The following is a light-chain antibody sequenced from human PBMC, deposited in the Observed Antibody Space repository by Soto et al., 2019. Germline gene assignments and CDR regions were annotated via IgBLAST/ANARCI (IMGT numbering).Light chain of an antibody. CDR3: SSYTSSSTPRYVV. V-gene: IGLV2-14*01. Sequence: QSALTQPASVSGSPGQSITISCTGTSSDVGGYNYVSWYQQHPGKAPKLMIYDVSNRPSGVSNRFSGSKSGNTASLTISGLQAEDEDDYYCSSYTSSSTPRYVVFGGGTKLTVL. CDR1: SSDVGGYNY. CDR2: DVS. J-gene: IGLJ2*01.